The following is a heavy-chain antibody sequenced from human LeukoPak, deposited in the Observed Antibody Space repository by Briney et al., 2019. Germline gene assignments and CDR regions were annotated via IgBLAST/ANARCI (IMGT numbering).Heavy chain of an antibody. V-gene: IGHV3-30*03. Sequence: PGGSLRLSCSASGFSFSYYGFHWVRPVPDKVLEWVALITYYGTNKYYAETVKGRFTISRDNSKNTLFLQMNSLRAEDTAVYYCARGKDRVLQDAFDIWGQGTMVTVSS. CDR1: GFSFSYYG. J-gene: IGHJ3*02. CDR3: ARGKDRVLQDAFDI. CDR2: ITYYGTNK. D-gene: IGHD3-10*01.